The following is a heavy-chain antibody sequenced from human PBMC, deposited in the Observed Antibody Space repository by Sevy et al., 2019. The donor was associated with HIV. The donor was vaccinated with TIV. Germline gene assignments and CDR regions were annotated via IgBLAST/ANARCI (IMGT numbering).Heavy chain of an antibody. Sequence: GGSLRLSCAASGFTFSSYGMHWVRQAPGKGLEWVAVISYDGSNKYYADSVKGRFTISRDNSKNTLYLQMNSLRAEDTTVYYCAKAGLTAATVNYYYYYGMHVWGQGTTVTVSS. D-gene: IGHD6-25*01. CDR2: ISYDGSNK. CDR3: AKAGLTAATVNYYYYYGMHV. V-gene: IGHV3-30*18. J-gene: IGHJ6*02. CDR1: GFTFSSYG.